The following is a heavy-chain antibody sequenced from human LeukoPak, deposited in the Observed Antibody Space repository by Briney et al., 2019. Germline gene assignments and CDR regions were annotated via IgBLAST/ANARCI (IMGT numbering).Heavy chain of an antibody. V-gene: IGHV4-61*05. J-gene: IGHJ4*02. CDR1: GGSISSSSHY. D-gene: IGHD2-15*01. CDR3: ARRGGIYCRGATCYHYYFDY. Sequence: PSETLSLTCTVSGGSISSSSHYWGWIRQPPGKGLEWIGYIYYNGSTKYNPSLKSRVTISVDTSKNQFSLKLRSVTAADTAVYYCARRGGIYCRGATCYHYYFDYWGQGALVTVSS. CDR2: IYYNGST.